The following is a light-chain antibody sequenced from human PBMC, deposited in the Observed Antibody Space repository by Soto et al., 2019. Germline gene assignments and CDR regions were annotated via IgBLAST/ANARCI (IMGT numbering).Light chain of an antibody. CDR2: KDS. CDR1: ALPKQY. V-gene: IGLV3-25*03. CDR3: QSADSSGTYVV. J-gene: IGLJ2*01. Sequence: SYELTQPPSMSVSPGQTARITCSGDALPKQYAYWYQEKPGQAPALVIYKDSERPSGIPERFSGSSSGTTVTLTISGVQAEDEADYYCQSADSSGTYVVFGGGTKLTVL.